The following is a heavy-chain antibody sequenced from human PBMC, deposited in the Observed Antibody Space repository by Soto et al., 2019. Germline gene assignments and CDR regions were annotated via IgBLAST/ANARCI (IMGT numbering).Heavy chain of an antibody. CDR2: IWYDGSNK. D-gene: IGHD2-8*01. Sequence: GGSLRLSCAASGFTFSSYGMHWVRQAPGKGLEWVAVIWYDGSNKYYADSVKGRFTISRDNSKNTLYLQMNSLRAEDTAVYYCASFDGVSYGMDVWGQGTTVTVSS. J-gene: IGHJ6*02. CDR1: GFTFSSYG. CDR3: ASFDGVSYGMDV. V-gene: IGHV3-33*01.